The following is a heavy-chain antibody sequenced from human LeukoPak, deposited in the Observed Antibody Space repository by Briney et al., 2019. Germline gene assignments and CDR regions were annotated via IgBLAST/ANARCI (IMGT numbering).Heavy chain of an antibody. D-gene: IGHD4-17*01. CDR3: AKDHLPSSYGDYVEGYFQH. J-gene: IGHJ1*01. Sequence: PGGSLRLSCAASGFTFTDYWMHWVRQVAGKGLVWVSRINGDLTNTTYADSVKGRFTISRDNAKNTLYLQMNSLRAEDTAVYYCAKDHLPSSYGDYVEGYFQHWGQGTLVTVSS. V-gene: IGHV3-74*03. CDR1: GFTFTDYW. CDR2: INGDLTNT.